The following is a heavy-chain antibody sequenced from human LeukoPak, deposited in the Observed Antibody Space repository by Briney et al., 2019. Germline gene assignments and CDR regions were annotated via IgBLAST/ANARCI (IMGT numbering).Heavy chain of an antibody. D-gene: IGHD5-18*01. CDR3: ARSRGYRYGYFYYGMDV. V-gene: IGHV3-33*01. Sequence: GGSLRLSCAASGFTFSNYGFHWVRQAPGKGLEWVTLIWYDGSNKYYADSVKGRFTISGDNSKNTLYLQMNSLRAEDTAVYYCARSRGYRYGYFYYGMDVWGQGTTVTVSS. CDR1: GFTFSNYG. J-gene: IGHJ6*02. CDR2: IWYDGSNK.